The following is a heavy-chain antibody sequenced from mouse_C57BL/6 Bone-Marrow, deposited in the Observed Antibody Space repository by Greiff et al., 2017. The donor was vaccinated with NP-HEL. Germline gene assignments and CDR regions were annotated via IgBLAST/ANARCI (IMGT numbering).Heavy chain of an antibody. V-gene: IGHV1-69*01. D-gene: IGHD1-1*01. CDR3: AREGYYYGFAY. CDR2: FVPSDSYT. Sequence: VQLQESGAELVMPGASVKLSCKASGSPFTSSWMHWVKQRPGQGLYWIGEFVPSDSYTNSNQKFTGKSTLTVDKSSSTAYMQLSSLTSEDSAVYYCAREGYYYGFAYWGQGTLVTVSA. J-gene: IGHJ3*01. CDR1: GSPFTSSW.